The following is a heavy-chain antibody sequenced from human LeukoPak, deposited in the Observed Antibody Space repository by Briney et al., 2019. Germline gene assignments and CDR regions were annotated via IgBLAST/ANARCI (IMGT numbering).Heavy chain of an antibody. D-gene: IGHD3-3*01. Sequence: ASVKVSCKASGYTFTAYYMHWVRQAPGQGLEWMGWINPNNGDTNYAQKFQGRVTMTRDTSISTTYMELSRLRSDDTAVYYCAADLRFSEWSDSWGQGTLVTVSS. J-gene: IGHJ5*01. V-gene: IGHV1-2*02. CDR3: AADLRFSEWSDS. CDR1: GYTFTAYY. CDR2: INPNNGDT.